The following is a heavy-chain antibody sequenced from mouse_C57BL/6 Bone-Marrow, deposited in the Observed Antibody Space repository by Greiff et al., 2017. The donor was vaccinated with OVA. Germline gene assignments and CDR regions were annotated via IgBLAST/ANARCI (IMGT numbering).Heavy chain of an antibody. J-gene: IGHJ2*01. D-gene: IGHD4-1*01. Sequence: VMLVESGAELVRPGTSVKMSCKASGYTFTNYWIGWAKQRPGHGLEWIGDIYPGGGYTNYNEKFKGKATLTADKSSSTAYMQFSSLTSEDSAIYYCARSRSNSFFDYWGQGTTLTVSS. CDR3: ARSRSNSFFDY. V-gene: IGHV1-63*01. CDR2: IYPGGGYT. CDR1: GYTFTNYW.